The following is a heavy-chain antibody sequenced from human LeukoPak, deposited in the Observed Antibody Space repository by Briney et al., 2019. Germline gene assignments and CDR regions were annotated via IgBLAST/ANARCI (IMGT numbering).Heavy chain of an antibody. Sequence: GGSLRLTCAASGFTFSSYAMSWVRQAPGKGLDWVSAISGSGGSTYYADSVKGRFTISRDNSKNTLYLQMNSLRAEDTAVYYCAKKLGYYYYYMDVWGKGTTVTVSS. D-gene: IGHD3-16*01. J-gene: IGHJ6*03. CDR3: AKKLGYYYYYMDV. CDR1: GFTFSSYA. V-gene: IGHV3-23*01. CDR2: ISGSGGST.